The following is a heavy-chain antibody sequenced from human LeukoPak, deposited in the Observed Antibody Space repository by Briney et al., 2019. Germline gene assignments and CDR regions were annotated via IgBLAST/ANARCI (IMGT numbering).Heavy chain of an antibody. V-gene: IGHV1-2*04. D-gene: IGHD3-10*01. Sequence: GASVKVSCKASGYTFTGYYMHWVRQAPGQGLEWMGWINPNSGGTNYAQKFQGWVTMTRDTSISTAYMELSRLRSDDTAVYYCARDHGASRFEVAPEGSYYGMDVWGQGTTVTVSS. CDR3: ARDHGASRFEVAPEGSYYGMDV. CDR2: INPNSGGT. J-gene: IGHJ6*02. CDR1: GYTFTGYY.